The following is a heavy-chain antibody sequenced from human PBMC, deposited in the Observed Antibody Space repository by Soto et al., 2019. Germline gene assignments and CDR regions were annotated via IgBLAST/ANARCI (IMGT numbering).Heavy chain of an antibody. CDR1: GGSFSGYY. CDR3: ATSVEYSSSSSFDI. J-gene: IGHJ3*02. V-gene: IGHV4-34*01. CDR2: INHTGST. Sequence: SETLSLTCAVYGGSFSGYYWSWIRQPPGKGLEWIGEINHTGSTNYNPSLKSRVTISVDTSKNQFSLKLSSVTAAATAVYYCATSVEYSSSSSFDIWGQGTMVTVSS. D-gene: IGHD6-6*01.